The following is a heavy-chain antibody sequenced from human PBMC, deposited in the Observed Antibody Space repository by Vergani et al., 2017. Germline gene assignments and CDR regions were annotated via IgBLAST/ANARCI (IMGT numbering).Heavy chain of an antibody. V-gene: IGHV1-46*02. CDR2: LNPTTGHT. Sequence: QGQLAQSGAEVKKPGSSVKVSCKASGYIFKNYYIHWLRQAPGQAFEWMGILNPTTGHTTSAQKFMGRVDMTRDPSTDTSTRTVQMTLSSLGSEDTAVYYCARISKHRTYYYDNSDFSIWGQGTLVTVSA. CDR3: ARISKHRTYYYDNSDFSI. D-gene: IGHD3-22*01. J-gene: IGHJ4*02. CDR1: GYIFKNYY.